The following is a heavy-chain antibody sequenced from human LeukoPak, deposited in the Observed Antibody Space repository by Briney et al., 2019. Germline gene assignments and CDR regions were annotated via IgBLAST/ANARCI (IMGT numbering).Heavy chain of an antibody. CDR3: ARDRRVSSAFDI. J-gene: IGHJ3*02. CDR2: IYYSGST. CDR1: GGSISSSSYY. V-gene: IGHV4-39*07. Sequence: SETLSLTCTVSGGSISSSSYYWGWIRQPPGKGLEWIGSIYYSGSTYYNPSLKSRVTISVDTSKNQFSLKLSSVTAADTAVYYCARDRRVSSAFDIWGQGTMVTVSS.